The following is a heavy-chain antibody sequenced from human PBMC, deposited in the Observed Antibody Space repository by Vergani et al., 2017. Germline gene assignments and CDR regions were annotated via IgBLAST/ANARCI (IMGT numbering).Heavy chain of an antibody. CDR1: GFTFSSHA. V-gene: IGHV3-23*01. Sequence: EVQLLQSEGAVVQPGGSLRLSCVASGFTFSSHAMSWVRQGHGQGLEWVSSIKNTGDSTHYADSVKGRFTISRDNSKNTLYLQMNSLRAEDTAVYYCAKDWGSTQRPGRYYFDYWGQGTLVTVSS. D-gene: IGHD3-16*01. CDR3: AKDWGSTQRPGRYYFDY. CDR2: IKNTGDST. J-gene: IGHJ4*02.